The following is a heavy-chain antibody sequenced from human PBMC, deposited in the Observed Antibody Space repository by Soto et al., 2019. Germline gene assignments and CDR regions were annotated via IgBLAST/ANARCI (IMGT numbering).Heavy chain of an antibody. CDR2: ISSSGTTI. V-gene: IGHV3-48*01. D-gene: IGHD2-2*01. CDR1: GFTLSSHN. J-gene: IGHJ5*01. CDR3: ARRPYCSSNRCEGHWFDS. Sequence: GGSLRLSCAASGFTLSSHNMHWVRQAPGKGPEWVSYISSSGTTIYYADSVKGRFTISRDNAKNSLYLQMNSLRAEDTAVYYCARRPYCSSNRCEGHWFDSWGQGTLVPVSS.